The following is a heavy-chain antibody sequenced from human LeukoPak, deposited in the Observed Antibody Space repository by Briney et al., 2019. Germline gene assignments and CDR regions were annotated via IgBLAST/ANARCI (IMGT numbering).Heavy chain of an antibody. D-gene: IGHD3-22*01. CDR1: GGTFSSYA. CDR3: ASGYYDSSGYYCLDY. V-gene: IGHV1-69*13. J-gene: IGHJ4*02. Sequence: SVKVSCKASGGTFSSYAISWVRQAPGQGLEWVGGIIPIFGTANYAQKFQGRVTITADESTSTAYMELSSLRSEDTAVYYCASGYYDSSGYYCLDYWGQGTLVTVSS. CDR2: IIPIFGTA.